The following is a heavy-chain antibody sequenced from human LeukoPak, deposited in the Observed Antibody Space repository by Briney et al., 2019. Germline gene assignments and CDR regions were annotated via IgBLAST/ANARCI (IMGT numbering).Heavy chain of an antibody. J-gene: IGHJ1*01. CDR2: ISSSGSTI. CDR3: AKDRGITIVRGVTSHFQH. Sequence: GGSLRLSCAASGFTFSDYYMSWIRQAPGKGLEWVSYISSSGSTIYYADSVKGRFTISRDNAKNSLYLQMNSLRAEDTAVYYCAKDRGITIVRGVTSHFQHWGQGTLVTVSS. CDR1: GFTFSDYY. D-gene: IGHD3-10*01. V-gene: IGHV3-11*04.